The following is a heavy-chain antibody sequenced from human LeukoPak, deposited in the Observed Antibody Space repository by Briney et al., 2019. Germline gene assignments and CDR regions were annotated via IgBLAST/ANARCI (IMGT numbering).Heavy chain of an antibody. CDR3: AILTDSSIAAVY. CDR2: MNPNSGNT. V-gene: IGHV1-8*01. CDR1: GYTFTSYD. Sequence: ASVKVSCKASGYTFTSYDINWVRQATGQGLEWMGWMNPNSGNTGYAQKFQGRVTMTRNTSISTAYMELSSLRSEDTAVYYCAILTDSSIAAVYWGQGTLVTVSS. D-gene: IGHD6-6*01. J-gene: IGHJ4*02.